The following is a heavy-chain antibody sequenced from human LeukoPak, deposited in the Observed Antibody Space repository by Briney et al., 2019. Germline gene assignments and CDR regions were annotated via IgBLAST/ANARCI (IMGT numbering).Heavy chain of an antibody. CDR1: GGSFIGYY. Sequence: SETLSLTCAVYGGSFIGYYWSWIRQPPGKGLEWMGEINHSGSTNYNPSLKSRVTISVDTSKNQFSLKLSSVTAADTAVYYCARGGLLVPAAARSFDYWGQGTLVTVSS. CDR2: INHSGST. CDR3: ARGGLLVPAAARSFDY. J-gene: IGHJ4*02. V-gene: IGHV4-34*01. D-gene: IGHD2-2*01.